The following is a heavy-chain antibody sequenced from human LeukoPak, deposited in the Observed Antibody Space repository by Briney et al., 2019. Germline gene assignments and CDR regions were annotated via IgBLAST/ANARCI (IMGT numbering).Heavy chain of an antibody. Sequence: EASVKVSCKASGYTFTSYYMHWVRQAPGQGLEWMGWINPNSGDTNYAQKFQGRVTMTRDTSISTAYMELRSLRSDDTAVYYCARDYYDILTGSFDYWGQGTLVTVSS. J-gene: IGHJ4*02. CDR3: ARDYYDILTGSFDY. D-gene: IGHD3-9*01. CDR1: GYTFTSYY. V-gene: IGHV1-2*02. CDR2: INPNSGDT.